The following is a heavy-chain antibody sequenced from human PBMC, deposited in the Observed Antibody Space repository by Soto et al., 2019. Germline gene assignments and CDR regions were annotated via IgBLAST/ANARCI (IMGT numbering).Heavy chain of an antibody. CDR1: GGSFSSYY. CDR3: ARGEPRFMEWLLLSEYFDP. V-gene: IGHV4-34*01. J-gene: IGHJ5*02. CDR2: INHTGST. Sequence: QVQLQQWGAGLLKPSETLSLTCAVYGGSFSSYYWSWIRQPPGKGLEWIGVINHTGSTNYDPSLNLRATFSIHTSHNQVSLTLSSVTAADTAVYYCARGEPRFMEWLLLSEYFDPWGQGTLVTVSS. D-gene: IGHD3-3*01.